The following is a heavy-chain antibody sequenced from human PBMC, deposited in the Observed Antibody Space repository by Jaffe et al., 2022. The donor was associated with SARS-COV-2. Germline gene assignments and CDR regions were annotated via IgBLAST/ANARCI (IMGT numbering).Heavy chain of an antibody. J-gene: IGHJ6*02. V-gene: IGHV1-2*02. CDR3: ASETLMGTGYYRAQMGMDV. D-gene: IGHD3-9*01. CDR2: INPNSGGT. Sequence: QVQLVQSGAEVKKPGASVKVSCKASGYTFTGYYMHWVRQAPGQGLEWMGWINPNSGGTNYAQKFQGRVTMTRDTSISTAYMELSRLRSDDTAVYYCASETLMGTGYYRAQMGMDVWGQGTTVTVSS. CDR1: GYTFTGYY.